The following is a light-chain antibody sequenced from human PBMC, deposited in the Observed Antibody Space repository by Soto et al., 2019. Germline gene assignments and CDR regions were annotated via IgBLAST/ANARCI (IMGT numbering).Light chain of an antibody. J-gene: IGKJ2*01. CDR3: QQYNCYSFMYT. Sequence: DIQMTQSPSTLSASVGDRVTITCRASQSISSWLAWYQQKPGKAPKLLIYDASSLASGVPSRFSGSGSGTGSTFTISRLLPADFAPYHRQQYNCYSFMYTFGQGTKLEIK. CDR2: DAS. CDR1: QSISSW. V-gene: IGKV1-5*01.